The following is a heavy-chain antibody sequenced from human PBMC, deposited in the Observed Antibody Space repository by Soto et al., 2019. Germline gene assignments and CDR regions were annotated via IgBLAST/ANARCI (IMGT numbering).Heavy chain of an antibody. J-gene: IGHJ5*02. CDR2: IYYSGST. V-gene: IGHV4-39*01. Sequence: SETLSLTCTVSGGSISSSSYYWGWIRQPPGKGLEWIGSIYYSGSTYYNPSLKSRVTISVDTSKNQFSLKLSSVTAADTAVYYCARSELDYDFWSGYKFDPWGQGTLVTVSS. D-gene: IGHD3-3*01. CDR3: ARSELDYDFWSGYKFDP. CDR1: GGSISSSSYY.